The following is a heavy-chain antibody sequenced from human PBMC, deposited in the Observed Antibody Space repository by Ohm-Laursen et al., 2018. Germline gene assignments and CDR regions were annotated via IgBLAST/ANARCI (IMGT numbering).Heavy chain of an antibody. V-gene: IGHV3-9*01. CDR3: VKGRGIAVAGTFDY. J-gene: IGHJ4*02. Sequence: SLRLSCAASGLKFDDYAMHWVRQVPGKGLEWVSGISWNSGHIGYADSVKGRFTISRDNAKNSLYLQMNSLTDEDTALYYCVKGRGIAVAGTFDYWGQGTLVTVSS. CDR1: GLKFDDYA. CDR2: ISWNSGHI. D-gene: IGHD6-19*01.